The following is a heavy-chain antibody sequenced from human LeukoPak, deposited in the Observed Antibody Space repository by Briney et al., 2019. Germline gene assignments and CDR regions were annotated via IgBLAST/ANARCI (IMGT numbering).Heavy chain of an antibody. V-gene: IGHV3-23*01. J-gene: IGHJ6*03. CDR3: AKATGQDFWSGYYYYYYMDV. Sequence: GGSLRLSCVASGFTFSSYAMSWVRQAPGKGLEWVSAISGSGDSTYYADSVKGRFTISRDNSKNTLYLQMNSLRAEDTAVYYCAKATGQDFWSGYYYYYYMDVWGKGTTVTVSS. CDR2: ISGSGDST. CDR1: GFTFSSYA. D-gene: IGHD3-3*01.